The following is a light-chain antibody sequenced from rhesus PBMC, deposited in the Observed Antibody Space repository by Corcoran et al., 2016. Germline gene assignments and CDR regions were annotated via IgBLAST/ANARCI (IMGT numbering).Light chain of an antibody. J-gene: IGKJ4*01. Sequence: DIQMTQSPSSLSASVGDRVTITCRASQGISSCLAWYQQTPGKAPKLRTYKASSLQSGVPSRFTGSGSGTDFTLTISSLQPDYFASYYCQQYSSSPRTFGGGTKVEIK. CDR2: KAS. V-gene: IGKV1-21*01. CDR3: QQYSSSPRT. CDR1: QGISSC.